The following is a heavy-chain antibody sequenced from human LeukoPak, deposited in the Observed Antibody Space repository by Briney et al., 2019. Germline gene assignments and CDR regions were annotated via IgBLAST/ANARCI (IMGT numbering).Heavy chain of an antibody. V-gene: IGHV3-23*01. CDR2: SSGSGGST. D-gene: IGHD6-19*01. J-gene: IGHJ4*02. CDR1: GFTFSSYA. CDR3: AKERVAVAVAGRSDY. Sequence: GGSLRLSCAASGFTFSSYAMSLVRRAPGKGLEWVSASSGSGGSTYYADSVKGRFTISRDNSKNTLYLQMNSLRAEDTAVYYCAKERVAVAVAGRSDYWGQGTLVTVSS.